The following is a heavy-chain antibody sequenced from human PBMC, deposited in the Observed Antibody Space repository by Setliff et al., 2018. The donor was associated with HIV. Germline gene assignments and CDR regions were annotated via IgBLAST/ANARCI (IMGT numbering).Heavy chain of an antibody. Sequence: LRLSCVASGFTFSNYWMSWVRQAPGKGLEWISYISTSGSTIYYADSVKGRFTISRDNAKKALYLQMNSLRAEDTAVYYCARAQPFDPWGQGALVTVSS. CDR2: ISTSGSTI. V-gene: IGHV3-11*01. D-gene: IGHD6-13*01. CDR3: ARAQPFDP. J-gene: IGHJ5*02. CDR1: GFTFSNYW.